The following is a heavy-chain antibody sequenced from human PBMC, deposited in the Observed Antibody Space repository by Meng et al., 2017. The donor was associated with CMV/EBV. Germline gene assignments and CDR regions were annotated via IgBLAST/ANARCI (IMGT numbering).Heavy chain of an antibody. J-gene: IGHJ4*02. V-gene: IGHV2-5*02. CDR3: AHLDTAKLHFDY. Sequence: QITLKESGPTLWQPTQTPPLTCTFSGFSLSTSGVGVGWIRQPPGKALEWLALIYWDDDKRYSPSLKSRLTITKDTSKNQVVLTMTNMDPVDTATYYCAHLDTAKLHFDYWGQGTLVTVSS. CDR1: GFSLSTSGVG. D-gene: IGHD5-18*01. CDR2: IYWDDDK.